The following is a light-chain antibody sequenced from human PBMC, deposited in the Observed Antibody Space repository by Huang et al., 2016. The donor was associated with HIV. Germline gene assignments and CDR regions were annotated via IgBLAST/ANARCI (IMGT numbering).Light chain of an antibody. V-gene: IGKV1-5*03. CDR1: QSFSSW. Sequence: DIQMTQSPATLSASVGDRVTITCRASQSFSSWLAWYQHKPGKAPKLLIYKASSLESGVPSRFSGSGSGTEFTLTISSLQPDDFATYYCQQYNSHYTFGQGTKLEIK. CDR3: QQYNSHYT. CDR2: KAS. J-gene: IGKJ2*01.